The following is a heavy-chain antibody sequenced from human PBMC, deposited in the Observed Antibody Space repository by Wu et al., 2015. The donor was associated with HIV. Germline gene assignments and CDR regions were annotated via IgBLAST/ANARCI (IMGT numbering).Heavy chain of an antibody. Sequence: QVQLVQSGAEVKKPGASVKVSCKASGYTFTSYDINWVRQATGQGLEWMGWMNPRTGNTGYAQKFQGRVTMTRDTSISTANMELSSLRSEDTAVYYCARQRAYTSGWYIFDYWGQGTLVTGLL. CDR2: MNPRTGNT. D-gene: IGHD6-19*01. CDR3: ARQRAYTSGWYIFDY. J-gene: IGHJ4*02. V-gene: IGHV1-8*01. CDR1: GYTFTSYD.